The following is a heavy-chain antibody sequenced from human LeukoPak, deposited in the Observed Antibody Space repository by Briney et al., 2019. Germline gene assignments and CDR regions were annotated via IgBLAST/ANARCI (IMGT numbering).Heavy chain of an antibody. J-gene: IGHJ4*02. CDR1: GYTFTSYY. CDR3: ARSARDCSGTSCYSDY. CDR2: INPSGGNT. Sequence: ASVKVSCKASGYTFTSYYMHWVRQAPGQGLEWMGIINPSGGNTGYAQKFQGRVTMTRDTSTSTVYMELSSLRSEDTAVYYCARSARDCSGTSCYSDYWGQGTLVTVSS. D-gene: IGHD2-15*01. V-gene: IGHV1-46*01.